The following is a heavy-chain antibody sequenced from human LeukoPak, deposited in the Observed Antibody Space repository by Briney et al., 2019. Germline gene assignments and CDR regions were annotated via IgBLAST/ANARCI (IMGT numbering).Heavy chain of an antibody. Sequence: PSETLSLTCTVSGGSISSSSYYWGWIRQPPGKGLEWVSSISSSSSYIYYADSVKGRFTISRDNAKNSLYLQMNSLRAEDTAVYYCARYGRDSDYWGQGTLVTVSS. CDR1: GGSISSSS. J-gene: IGHJ4*02. V-gene: IGHV3-21*01. D-gene: IGHD4-17*01. CDR2: ISSSSSYI. CDR3: ARYGRDSDY.